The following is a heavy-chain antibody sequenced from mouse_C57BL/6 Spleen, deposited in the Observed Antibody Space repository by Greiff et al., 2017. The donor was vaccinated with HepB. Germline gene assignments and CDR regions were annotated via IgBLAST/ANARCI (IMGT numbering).Heavy chain of an antibody. CDR2: ISNGGGST. Sequence: EVQRVESGGGLVQPGGSLKLSCAASGFTFSDYYMYWVRQTPEKRLEWVAYISNGGGSTYYPDTVKGRFTISRDNAKNTLYLQMSRLKSEDTAMYDCARSHGYYSYYAMDYWGQGTSVTVSS. D-gene: IGHD2-3*01. J-gene: IGHJ4*01. CDR1: GFTFSDYY. CDR3: ARSHGYYSYYAMDY. V-gene: IGHV5-12*01.